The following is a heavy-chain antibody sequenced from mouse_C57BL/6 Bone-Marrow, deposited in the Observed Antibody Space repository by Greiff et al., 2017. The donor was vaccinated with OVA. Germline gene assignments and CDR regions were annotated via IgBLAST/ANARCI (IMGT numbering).Heavy chain of an antibody. Sequence: LVESGAELARPGASVKLSCKASGYTFTSYGISWVKQRTGQGLEWIGEIYPRSGNTYYNEKFKGKATLTADKSSSTAYMELRSLTSEDSAVYFCARSLYDYDGFAYWGQGTLVTVSA. CDR3: ARSLYDYDGFAY. J-gene: IGHJ3*01. D-gene: IGHD2-4*01. CDR1: GYTFTSYG. CDR2: IYPRSGNT. V-gene: IGHV1-81*01.